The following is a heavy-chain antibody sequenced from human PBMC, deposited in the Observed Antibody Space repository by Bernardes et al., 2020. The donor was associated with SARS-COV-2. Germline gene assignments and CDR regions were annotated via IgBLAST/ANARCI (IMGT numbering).Heavy chain of an antibody. J-gene: IGHJ5*02. V-gene: IGHV4-39*01. CDR1: GGSISSSSHY. CDR3: ARGSPYHL. Sequence: SETLSLTCTVSGGSISSSSHYWGWIRQPPGKGLDYIGSINYSGTTFYNPSLKSRVTISVDTSRNQFSLRLSSVTATDTAVYYCARGSPYHLWGQGTLVTVSS. CDR2: INYSGTT.